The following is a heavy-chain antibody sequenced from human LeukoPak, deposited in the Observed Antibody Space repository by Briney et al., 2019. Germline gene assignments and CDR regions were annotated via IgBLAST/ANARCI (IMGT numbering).Heavy chain of an antibody. V-gene: IGHV3-64D*06. D-gene: IGHD1-1*01. CDR3: VREGLERRTNFDH. CDR2: ISMNVQTT. J-gene: IGHJ4*02. Sequence: GGSLRLSCSASGFTFTSHVMHWVRQAPGKGLQYVSGISMNVQTTYYAGSVKGRFTISRDSSKNTVYLQMNSLTAEDTAVYYCVREGLERRTNFDHWGQGTLVSVSS. CDR1: GFTFTSHV.